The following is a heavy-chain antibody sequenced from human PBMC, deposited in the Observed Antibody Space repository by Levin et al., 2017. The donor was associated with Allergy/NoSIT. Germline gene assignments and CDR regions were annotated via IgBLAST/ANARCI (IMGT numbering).Heavy chain of an antibody. Sequence: PGGSLRLSCAASGFTFKDAWLNWVRQAPGKGLEWIGHIKAKNIGGTADYAAPVRGRFSISRDDSKNTLYLQMNSLKVEDTAVYYCTTDAPGFTGYEVSRNYWGQGTLVTVSS. CDR2: IKAKNIGGTA. D-gene: IGHD5-12*01. J-gene: IGHJ4*02. V-gene: IGHV3-15*01. CDR1: GFTFKDAW. CDR3: TTDAPGFTGYEVSRNY.